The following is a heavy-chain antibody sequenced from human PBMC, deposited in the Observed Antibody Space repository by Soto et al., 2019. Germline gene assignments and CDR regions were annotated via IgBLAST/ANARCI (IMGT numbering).Heavy chain of an antibody. V-gene: IGHV1-8*01. CDR1: GYTFTSYD. Sequence: GASVKVSCKASGYTFTSYDINWVRQATGQGLEWMGWMNPNSGNTGYAQKFQGRVTMTRNTSISTAYMELSSLRSEDTAVYYCARDYGVPGENYYYYGMDAWGQGTTVTAP. CDR3: ARDYGVPGENYYYYGMDA. CDR2: MNPNSGNT. D-gene: IGHD4-17*01. J-gene: IGHJ6*02.